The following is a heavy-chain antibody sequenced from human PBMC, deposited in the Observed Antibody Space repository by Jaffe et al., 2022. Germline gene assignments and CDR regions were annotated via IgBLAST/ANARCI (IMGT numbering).Heavy chain of an antibody. V-gene: IGHV3-74*01. CDR1: GFTFSSYW. CDR2: INSDGSST. CDR3: ARAHSMGRDGYNFGY. J-gene: IGHJ4*02. Sequence: EVQLVESGGGLVQPGGSLRLSCAASGFTFSSYWMHWVRQAPGKGLVWVSRINSDGSSTSYADSVKGRFTISRDNAKNTLYLQMNSLRAEDTAVYYCARAHSMGRDGYNFGYWGQGTLVTVSS. D-gene: IGHD5-12*01.